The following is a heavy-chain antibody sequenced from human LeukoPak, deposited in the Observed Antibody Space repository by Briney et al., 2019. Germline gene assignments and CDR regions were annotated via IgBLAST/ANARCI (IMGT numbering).Heavy chain of an antibody. CDR2: INQAGSQI. D-gene: IGHD6-13*01. Sequence: GGSLRLSCAASGFTFTNHWMSWVRQAPGKGLEWVANINQAGSQIYYVDSVKGRFTISRDNAKNSLHLQMNSLSAEDTALYYCARAPTAGRGFDCWGQGTLVTVSS. V-gene: IGHV3-7*03. CDR3: ARAPTAGRGFDC. J-gene: IGHJ4*02. CDR1: GFTFTNHW.